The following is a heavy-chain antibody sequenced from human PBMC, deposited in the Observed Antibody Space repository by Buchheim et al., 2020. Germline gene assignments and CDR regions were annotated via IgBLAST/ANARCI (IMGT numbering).Heavy chain of an antibody. CDR1: GFTFSSYG. CDR2: ISYDGSNK. Sequence: QVQLVESGGGVVQPGRSLRLSCAASGFTFSSYGMHWVRQAPGKGLEWVAVISYDGSNKYYADSVKGRFTISRDNSKNTLYLQMNSLRAEDTAVYYCAKDSTVVTFDYWGQGTL. V-gene: IGHV3-30*18. J-gene: IGHJ4*02. D-gene: IGHD4-23*01. CDR3: AKDSTVVTFDY.